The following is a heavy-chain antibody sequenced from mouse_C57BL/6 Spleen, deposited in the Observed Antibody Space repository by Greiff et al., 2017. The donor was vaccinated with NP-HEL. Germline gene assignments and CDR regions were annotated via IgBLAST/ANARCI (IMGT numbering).Heavy chain of an antibody. CDR2: INPGSGGT. Sequence: LQESGAELVRPGTSVKVSCKASGYAFTNYLIEWVKQRPGQGLEWIGVINPGSGGTNYNEKFKGKATLTADKSSSTAYMQLSSLTSEDSAVYFCARLDDGYLYYFDDWGQGTTLTVSS. CDR3: ARLDDGYLYYFDD. V-gene: IGHV1-54*01. D-gene: IGHD2-3*01. CDR1: GYAFTNYL. J-gene: IGHJ2*01.